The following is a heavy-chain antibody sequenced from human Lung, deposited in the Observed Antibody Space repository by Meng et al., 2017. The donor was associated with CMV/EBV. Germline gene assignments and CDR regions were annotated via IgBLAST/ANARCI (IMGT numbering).Heavy chain of an antibody. CDR1: GGSVGSGSYY. V-gene: IGHV4-61*01. Sequence: SXTLSLXCTVSGGSVGSGSYYWSWIRQPPGKGLEWIGYIYYSGSTNYNPSLKSRVIISVDTSKNQFSLKLSSVTAADTAVYYCARELYDFWSGYYFYYYGMDVWGQGXTVTVSS. CDR3: ARELYDFWSGYYFYYYGMDV. J-gene: IGHJ6*02. D-gene: IGHD3-3*01. CDR2: IYYSGST.